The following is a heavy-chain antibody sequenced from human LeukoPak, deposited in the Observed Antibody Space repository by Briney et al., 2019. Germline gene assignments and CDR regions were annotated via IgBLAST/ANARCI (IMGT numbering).Heavy chain of an antibody. CDR3: ASGPYSSSWTY. D-gene: IGHD6-13*01. V-gene: IGHV4-59*01. J-gene: IGHJ4*02. CDR1: GGSISSYY. Sequence: SETLSLTCTVSGGSISSYYWSWIRQPPGKELEWIGYIYYSGSTNYNPSLKSRVTISVDTSKNQFSLKLSYATAADTAVYYCASGPYSSSWTYWGQGTLVTVSS. CDR2: IYYSGST.